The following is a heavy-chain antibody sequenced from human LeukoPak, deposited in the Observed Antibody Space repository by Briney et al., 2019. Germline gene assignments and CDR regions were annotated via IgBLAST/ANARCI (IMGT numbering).Heavy chain of an antibody. CDR3: ARGRSLGSTYYFDY. D-gene: IGHD2-2*01. Sequence: SETLSLTCTVSGGSISSGSYYWSWIRQLAGKGLEWIGRIYTSGSTNYNPSLKSRVTISVDTSKNQFSLKLSSVTAADTAVYYCARGRSLGSTYYFDYWGQGTLVTVSS. J-gene: IGHJ4*02. V-gene: IGHV4-61*02. CDR1: GGSISSGSYY. CDR2: IYTSGST.